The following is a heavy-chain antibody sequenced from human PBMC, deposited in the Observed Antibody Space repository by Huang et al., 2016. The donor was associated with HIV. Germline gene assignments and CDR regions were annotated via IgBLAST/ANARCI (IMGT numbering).Heavy chain of an antibody. Sequence: QVRLEQWGAGLLKSSEPLSLTCAVYGGSFSDHFWTWLRQSPGTGLEWIGEVNHEGSTNYNRSRKSRGTITADRSKNQFSVKLDSMTGAEAGLYFCARTEDGSGWRFDSWGRGTLVTVTS. J-gene: IGHJ4*02. CDR1: GGSFSDHF. CDR3: ARTEDGSGWRFDS. CDR2: VNHEGST. V-gene: IGHV4-34*01. D-gene: IGHD6-19*01.